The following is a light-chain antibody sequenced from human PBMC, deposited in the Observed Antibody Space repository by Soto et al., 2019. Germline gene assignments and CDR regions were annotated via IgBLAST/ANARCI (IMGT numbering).Light chain of an antibody. CDR3: QQRSTWPPWT. J-gene: IGKJ1*01. CDR1: QSVSSY. Sequence: EIVLTQSPATLSLSPGERATLSCRASQSVSSYLAWYQQKPGQAPRLLIYDASNWATGIPARFSGSGSGTDFTLTISSLEPEDFAVYYCQQRSTWPPWTFGQGTKVAIK. CDR2: DAS. V-gene: IGKV3-11*01.